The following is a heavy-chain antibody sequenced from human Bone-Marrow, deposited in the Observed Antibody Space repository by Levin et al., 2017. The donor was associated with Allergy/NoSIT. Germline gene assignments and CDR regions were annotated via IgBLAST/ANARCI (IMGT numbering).Heavy chain of an antibody. J-gene: IGHJ4*02. V-gene: IGHV4-59*01. CDR1: GGSISNYY. CDR2: ISYSGTT. CDR3: ARGNMNTWRLDK. D-gene: IGHD1/OR15-1a*01. Sequence: SETLSLTCTVSGGSISNYYWSWIRQPPGKGLEWIGSISYSGTTYDSPSVKSRVSIAVDTSTNQFSLKLNSVTAADTAVYFCARGNMNTWRLDKWGQGILVTVSS.